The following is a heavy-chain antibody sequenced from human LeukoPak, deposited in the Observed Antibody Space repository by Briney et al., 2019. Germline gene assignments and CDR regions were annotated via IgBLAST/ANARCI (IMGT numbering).Heavy chain of an antibody. CDR1: GFTFSNAW. Sequence: PGGSLRLSCAASGFTFSNAWMSWVRQAPGKGLEWVGRIKSKTDGGTTDYAAPVKGRFTISRDDSKNTLYLQMNSLKTEDTAVYYCSMDQLDPTHYYYGMDVWGQGTTVTVSS. CDR2: IKSKTDGGTT. D-gene: IGHD2-2*01. V-gene: IGHV3-15*01. J-gene: IGHJ6*02. CDR3: SMDQLDPTHYYYGMDV.